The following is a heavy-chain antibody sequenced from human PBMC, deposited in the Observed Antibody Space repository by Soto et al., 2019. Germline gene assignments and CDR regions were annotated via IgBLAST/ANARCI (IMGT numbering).Heavy chain of an antibody. CDR2: ISGSGGST. Sequence: PGGSLRLSCAASGFTFSSYAMSWVRQAPGKGLEWVSAISGSGGSTYYADSVKGRFTISRDNSKNTLYLQMNSLRAEDTAVYYCASPSSSMIEVVGDGDYYYYGIDVWGQGTTVTVSS. J-gene: IGHJ6*02. CDR1: GFTFSSYA. CDR3: ASPSSSMIEVVGDGDYYYYGIDV. D-gene: IGHD3-22*01. V-gene: IGHV3-23*01.